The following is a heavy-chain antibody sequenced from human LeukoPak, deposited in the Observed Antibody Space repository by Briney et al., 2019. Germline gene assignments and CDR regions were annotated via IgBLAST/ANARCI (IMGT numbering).Heavy chain of an antibody. D-gene: IGHD6-13*01. CDR2: IYRGGAT. CDR1: EFSGSSNY. J-gene: IGHJ4*02. Sequence: GGSLRLSCAASEFSGSSNYMSWVRQAPGKGLGWVSVIYRGGATFYADSVMGRFTLSRDDSKSTLYLQMNSLRAEDTAVYYCAGGSHIGEGGILDNWGQGALVTVSS. CDR3: AGGSHIGEGGILDN. V-gene: IGHV3-53*01.